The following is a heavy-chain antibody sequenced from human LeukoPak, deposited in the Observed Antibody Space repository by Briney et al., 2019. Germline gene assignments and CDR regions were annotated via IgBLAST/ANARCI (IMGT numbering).Heavy chain of an antibody. CDR1: GFTFSSYA. Sequence: GGSLRLSCAASGFTFSSYAMSWVRQAPGKGLEWVSAISGSGGSTYYADSVKGRFTISRDNSKNTLYLQMNSLRAEDTAVYYCAKFLPTHIVVANYYFDYWGQGTLVTVFS. D-gene: IGHD2-21*01. CDR3: AKFLPTHIVVANYYFDY. V-gene: IGHV3-23*01. J-gene: IGHJ4*02. CDR2: ISGSGGST.